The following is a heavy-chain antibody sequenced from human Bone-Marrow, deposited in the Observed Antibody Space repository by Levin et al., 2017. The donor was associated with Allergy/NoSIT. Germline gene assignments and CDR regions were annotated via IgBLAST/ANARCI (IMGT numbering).Heavy chain of an antibody. V-gene: IGHV1-18*01. CDR3: AGPSAAASVYYYYGMDV. J-gene: IGHJ6*02. CDR2: ISAYNGNT. Sequence: ASVKVSCKASGYTFTSYGISWVRQAPGQGLEWMGWISAYNGNTNYAQKLQGRVTMTTDTSTSTAYMELRSLRSDDTAVYYCAGPSAAASVYYYYGMDVWGQGTTVTVSS. D-gene: IGHD6-13*01. CDR1: GYTFTSYG.